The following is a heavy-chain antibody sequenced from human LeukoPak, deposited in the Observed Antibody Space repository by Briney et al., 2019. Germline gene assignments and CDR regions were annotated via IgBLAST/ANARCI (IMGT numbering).Heavy chain of an antibody. V-gene: IGHV4-39*01. J-gene: IGHJ4*02. Sequence: PSETLSLTCSVSGDSIRRRSYYWGWIRQPPGKGLEWIGSIYYSGSTYYNPSLKSRVTISIDTSKSQLSLNLTSVTAADTAVYFCVDDSTGYYHFDYWGQGTLVTVSS. CDR1: GDSIRRRSYY. CDR3: VDDSTGYYHFDY. D-gene: IGHD3-22*01. CDR2: IYYSGST.